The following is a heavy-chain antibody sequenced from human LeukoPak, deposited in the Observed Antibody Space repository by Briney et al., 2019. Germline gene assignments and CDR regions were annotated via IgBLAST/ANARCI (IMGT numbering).Heavy chain of an antibody. Sequence: GGSLRLSCAASGFTFSSYGMHWVRQAPGKGLEWVAVISYDGSNKYYVDSVKGRFTISRDNSKNTLYLQMNSLRAEDTAVYYCAKDLSSGLFWASSNYGMDVWGQGTTVTVSS. V-gene: IGHV3-30*18. CDR2: ISYDGSNK. J-gene: IGHJ6*02. D-gene: IGHD3-22*01. CDR3: AKDLSSGLFWASSNYGMDV. CDR1: GFTFSSYG.